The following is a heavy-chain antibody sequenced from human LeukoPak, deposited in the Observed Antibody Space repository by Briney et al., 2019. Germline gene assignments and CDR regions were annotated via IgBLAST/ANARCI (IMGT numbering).Heavy chain of an antibody. CDR2: INHSGST. V-gene: IGHV4-34*01. CDR3: ARLTMVRGVIKGWFDP. CDR1: GGSFRGYY. D-gene: IGHD3-10*01. J-gene: IGHJ5*02. Sequence: SETLSLTCAVYGGSFRGYYWSWIRQPPGKGLEWVGEINHSGSTNYNPSLKSRVTISVDTSKNQCSLKLSSVTAADTAVYYCARLTMVRGVIKGWFDPWGQGTLVTVSS.